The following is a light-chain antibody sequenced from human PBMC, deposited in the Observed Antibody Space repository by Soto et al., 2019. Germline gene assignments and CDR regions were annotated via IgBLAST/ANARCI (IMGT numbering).Light chain of an antibody. CDR3: CSFSGGSVV. CDR2: EGS. J-gene: IGLJ2*01. V-gene: IGLV2-23*01. CDR1: TSDVGSYNL. Sequence: QSALTQPASVSGSPGQSITISCTGTTSDVGSYNLVSWYQHHPGKAPKLMIYEGSKRPSGVSDRFSGSKSGNTASLTISGLQAEDEADYYCCSFSGGSVVFGGGTKLTVL.